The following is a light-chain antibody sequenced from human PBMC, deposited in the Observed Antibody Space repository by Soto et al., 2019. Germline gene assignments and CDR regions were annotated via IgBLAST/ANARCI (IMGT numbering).Light chain of an antibody. CDR3: SSYTTSSLLV. Sequence: QSALTQPASVSGSPGQSITISCTGTRSDIGAYDYVSWYQQHPGTVPKLLIYDVSNRPSGVSNRFSGSKSGNTASLTISGLQPEDEADYYCSSYTTSSLLVFGTGTKLTV. J-gene: IGLJ1*01. V-gene: IGLV2-14*03. CDR1: RSDIGAYDY. CDR2: DVS.